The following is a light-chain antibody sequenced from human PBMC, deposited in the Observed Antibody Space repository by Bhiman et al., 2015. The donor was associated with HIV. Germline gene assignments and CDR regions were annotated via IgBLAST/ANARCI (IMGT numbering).Light chain of an antibody. J-gene: IGLJ1*01. CDR2: DVT. CDR1: SSDVGGYDY. Sequence: QSALTQTASVSGSPGQSITISCTGTSSDVGGYDYVSWYQQHPGKAPKLMIYDVTERPSGVSDRFSGSTSGNTASLTISGLQPEDEADYYCSSYTSSSTYVFGTGTKVTVL. CDR3: SSYTSSSTYV. V-gene: IGLV2-14*03.